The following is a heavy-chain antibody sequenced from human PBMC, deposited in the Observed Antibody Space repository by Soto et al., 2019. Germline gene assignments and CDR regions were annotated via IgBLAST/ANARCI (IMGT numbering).Heavy chain of an antibody. D-gene: IGHD5-18*01. V-gene: IGHV2-70*11. CDR3: ARILHRDTAMARGWYFDY. CDR1: GFSLSTSGMC. Sequence: SGPTLVNPTQTLTLTCTFSGFSLSTSGMCVSWIRQPPGKALEWLARIDWDGDKYYSTSLKTRLTISKDTSKNQVVLTMTNKDPVDTATYYCARILHRDTAMARGWYFDYWGQGTLGTVSS. CDR2: IDWDGDK. J-gene: IGHJ4*02.